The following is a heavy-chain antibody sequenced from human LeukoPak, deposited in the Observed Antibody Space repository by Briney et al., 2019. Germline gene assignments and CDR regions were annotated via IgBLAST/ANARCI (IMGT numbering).Heavy chain of an antibody. J-gene: IGHJ4*02. CDR3: ARVEVAAAGYRYFDS. CDR1: GFIFSTYT. D-gene: IGHD6-13*01. Sequence: GGSLRLSCAASGFIFSTYTMHWVRQAPGKGLEWVAEISYEESHKFYADSVKGRFTVSRDNSKNSLYLQMNSLRPDDTGAYYCARVEVAAAGYRYFDSWGRGEPVTVSS. CDR2: ISYEESHK. V-gene: IGHV3-30*04.